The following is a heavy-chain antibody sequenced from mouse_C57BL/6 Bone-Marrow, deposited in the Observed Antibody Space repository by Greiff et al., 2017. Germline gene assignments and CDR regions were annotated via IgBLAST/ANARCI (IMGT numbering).Heavy chain of an antibody. CDR2: IRSKSNNYAT. CDR1: GFSFNTYA. CDR3: VRHNEPMDY. Sequence: EVKLMESGGGLVQPKGSLKLSCAASGFSFNTYAMNWVRQAPGKGLEWVARIRSKSNNYATYYADSVKDRFTISRADSESMLYLQMNNLKTEDTAMYYCVRHNEPMDYWGQGTSVTVSS. V-gene: IGHV10-1*01. J-gene: IGHJ4*01.